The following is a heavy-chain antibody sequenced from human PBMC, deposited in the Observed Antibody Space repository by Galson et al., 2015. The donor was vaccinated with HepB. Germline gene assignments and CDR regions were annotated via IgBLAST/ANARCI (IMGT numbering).Heavy chain of an antibody. J-gene: IGHJ3*02. V-gene: IGHV3-30*18. CDR1: GFTFSSYG. CDR2: ISYDGSNK. CDR3: AKWGDSADLGQQLADDDAFDI. Sequence: SLRLSCAASGFTFSSYGMHWVRQAPGKGLEWVAVISYDGSNKYYADSVKGRFTISRDNSKNTLYLQMNSLRAEDTAVYYCAKWGDSADLGQQLADDDAFDIWGQGTMVTVSS. D-gene: IGHD6-13*01.